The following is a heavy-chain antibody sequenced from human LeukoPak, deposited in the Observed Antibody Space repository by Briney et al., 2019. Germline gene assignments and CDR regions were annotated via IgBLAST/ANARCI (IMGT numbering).Heavy chain of an antibody. CDR1: GYIFTDYY. V-gene: IGHV1-2*02. Sequence: ASVKVSCKASGYIFTDYYVHWVRQAPGQGLEWMGWINPKSGGTIYAQKLQGRVTMTRDTSITTDYMELSRLTSDDTAIYYCAREAVDSNSFDYWGQETLVTVSS. CDR3: AREAVDSNSFDY. J-gene: IGHJ4*02. CDR2: INPKSGGT. D-gene: IGHD4-23*01.